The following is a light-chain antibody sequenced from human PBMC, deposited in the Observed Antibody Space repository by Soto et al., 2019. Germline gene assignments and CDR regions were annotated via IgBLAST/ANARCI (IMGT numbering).Light chain of an antibody. CDR2: AAS. Sequence: DIQMTQSPSTLSASVGDRVAITCRASQSVTTWLAWYQQKPGKAPKLLIYAASSLQSGVPSRFSGSGSGTDFTLTISSLQPEDFATYYCQQSYSTPWTFGQGTKVDIK. CDR3: QQSYSTPWT. CDR1: QSVTTW. J-gene: IGKJ1*01. V-gene: IGKV1-39*01.